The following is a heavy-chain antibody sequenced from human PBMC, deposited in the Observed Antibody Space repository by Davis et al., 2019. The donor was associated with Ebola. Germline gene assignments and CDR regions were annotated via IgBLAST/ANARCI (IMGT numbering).Heavy chain of an antibody. V-gene: IGHV4-59*06. CDR3: ARRAGFHFYYGMDV. CDR1: GGSIISYY. D-gene: IGHD3-10*01. J-gene: IGHJ6*04. CDR2: IFYSGST. Sequence: MPGGSLRLSCTVSGGSIISYYWSWIRQRPGKGLEWIGYIFYSGSTYYNPSLKSRVTISLDTSKNQFSLSLRSVTAADTAVYYCARRAGFHFYYGMDVWGKGTTVIVSS.